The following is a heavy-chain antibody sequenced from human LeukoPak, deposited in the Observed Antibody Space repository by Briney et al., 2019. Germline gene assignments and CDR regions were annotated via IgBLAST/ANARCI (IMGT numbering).Heavy chain of an antibody. CDR2: IYHSGST. CDR1: GGSISSGGYS. D-gene: IGHD3-22*01. Sequence: SQTLSLTCAVSGGSISSGGYSWSWIRQPPGKGLEWIGCIYHSGSTYYNPSLKSRVTISVDRSKNQFSLKLSSVTAADTAVYYCARRSRFYDSSGYYYAELLDYWGQGTLVTVSS. CDR3: ARRSRFYDSSGYYYAELLDY. V-gene: IGHV4-30-2*01. J-gene: IGHJ4*02.